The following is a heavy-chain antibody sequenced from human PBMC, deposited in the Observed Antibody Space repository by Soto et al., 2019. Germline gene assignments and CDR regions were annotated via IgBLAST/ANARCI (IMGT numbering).Heavy chain of an antibody. J-gene: IGHJ4*01. CDR1: GFTFSSYW. CDR3: ARVAYGDGWIFDY. Sequence: LRLSCAASGFTFSSYWMSWVRQAPGKGLEWVANIKQDGSEKYYVESVKGRFTMSRDNAKNSLYLQMNSLRAEDTAVYFCARVAYGDGWIFDYWGQGTLVTVSS. V-gene: IGHV3-7*01. D-gene: IGHD6-19*01. CDR2: IKQDGSEK.